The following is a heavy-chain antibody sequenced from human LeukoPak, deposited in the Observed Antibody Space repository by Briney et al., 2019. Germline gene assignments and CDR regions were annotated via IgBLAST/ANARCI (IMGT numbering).Heavy chain of an antibody. CDR3: ARDRGQWLVQGIDY. CDR2: ISYDGGNK. J-gene: IGHJ4*02. V-gene: IGHV3-30*04. D-gene: IGHD6-19*01. CDR1: GFTFSSYA. Sequence: GRSLRLTCAASGFTFSSYAMHWVRQAPGKGLEWVAVISYDGGNKYYADSVKGRFTISRDNSKNTLYLQMNSLRAEDTAVYYCARDRGQWLVQGIDYWGQGTLVTVSS.